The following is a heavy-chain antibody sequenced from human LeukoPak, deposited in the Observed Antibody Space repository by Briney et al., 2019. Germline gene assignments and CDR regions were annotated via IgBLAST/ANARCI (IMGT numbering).Heavy chain of an antibody. CDR3: AATLTVTTGSTYYGMDV. CDR1: GFTLGTSA. Sequence: GASVKVSCKASGFTLGTSAVQWVRQARGQRLEWIGWILVGSGHTNYPQKFQERVTITRDMSTSTAYMELSSLRSEDTAVYYCAATLTVTTGSTYYGMDVWGQGTTVTVSS. CDR2: ILVGSGHT. D-gene: IGHD4-17*01. V-gene: IGHV1-58*01. J-gene: IGHJ6*02.